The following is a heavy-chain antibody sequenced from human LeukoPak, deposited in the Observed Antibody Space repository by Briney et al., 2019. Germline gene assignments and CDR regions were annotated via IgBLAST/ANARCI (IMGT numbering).Heavy chain of an antibody. CDR3: ARTADGSYGSGSYYSDY. Sequence: SETLSLTCAVYGGSFSGYYWSWIRQHPGKGLEWIGYIYYSGSTYYNPSLKSRVTISVDTSKNQFSLKLSSVTAADTAVYYCARTADGSYGSGSYYSDYWGQGTLVTVSS. CDR1: GGSFSGYY. V-gene: IGHV4-31*11. D-gene: IGHD3-10*01. J-gene: IGHJ4*02. CDR2: IYYSGST.